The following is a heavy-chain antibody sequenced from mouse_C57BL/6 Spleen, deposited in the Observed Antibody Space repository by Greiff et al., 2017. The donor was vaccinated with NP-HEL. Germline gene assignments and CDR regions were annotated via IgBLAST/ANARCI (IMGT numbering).Heavy chain of an antibody. CDR2: INPNNGGT. CDR3: ARDSDYDGIGYYYAMDY. Sequence: VQLQQSGPELVKPGASVKMSCKASGYTFTDYNMHWVKQSHGKSLEWIGYINPNNGGTSYNQKFKGKATLTVNKSSSTAYMELRRLTSEDSAVYYCARDSDYDGIGYYYAMDYWGQGTSVTVSS. J-gene: IGHJ4*01. D-gene: IGHD2-4*01. V-gene: IGHV1-22*01. CDR1: GYTFTDYN.